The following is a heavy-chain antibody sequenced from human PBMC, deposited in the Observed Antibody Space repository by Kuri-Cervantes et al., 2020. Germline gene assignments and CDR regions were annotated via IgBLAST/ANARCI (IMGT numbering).Heavy chain of an antibody. V-gene: IGHV4-34*01. CDR3: ARDGDIQNRVVPAAMPSFFAV. J-gene: IGHJ6*02. CDR1: GGSFSGYY. D-gene: IGHD2-2*01. CDR2: IYHSGST. Sequence: SQTLSLTCAVYGGSFSGYYWSWIRQPPGKGLEWIGEIYHSGSTYYNPSLKSRVTISVDTSKNQFSLKLSSVTAADTAVYYCARDGDIQNRVVPAAMPSFFAVWGQGTTVTVSS.